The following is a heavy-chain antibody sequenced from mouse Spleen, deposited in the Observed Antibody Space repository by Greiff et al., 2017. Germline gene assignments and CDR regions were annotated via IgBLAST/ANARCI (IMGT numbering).Heavy chain of an antibody. V-gene: IGHV1-69*02. J-gene: IGHJ3*01. Sequence: QVQLQQPGAELVRPGASVKLSCKASGYTFTSYWINWVKQRPGQGLEWIGNIYPSDSYTNYNQKFKDKATLTVDKSSSTAYMQLSSPTSEDSAVYYCTRSYGNLAWFAYWGQGTLVTVSA. CDR2: IYPSDSYT. D-gene: IGHD2-1*01. CDR3: TRSYGNLAWFAY. CDR1: GYTFTSYW.